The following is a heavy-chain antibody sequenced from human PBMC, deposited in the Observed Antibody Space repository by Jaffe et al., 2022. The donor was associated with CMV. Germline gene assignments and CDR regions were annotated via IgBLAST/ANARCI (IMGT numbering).Heavy chain of an antibody. V-gene: IGHV3-33*08. CDR2: IWYDGSNK. CDR1: GFTFSSYG. J-gene: IGHJ3*02. D-gene: IGHD4-17*01. CDR3: ALTTVTTSGDWWDAFDI. Sequence: QVQLVESGGGVVQPGRSLRLSCAASGFTFSSYGMHWVRQAPGKGLEWVAVIWYDGSNKYYADSVKGRFTISRDNSKNTLYLQMNSLRAEDTAVYYCALTTVTTSGDWWDAFDIWGQGTMVTVSS.